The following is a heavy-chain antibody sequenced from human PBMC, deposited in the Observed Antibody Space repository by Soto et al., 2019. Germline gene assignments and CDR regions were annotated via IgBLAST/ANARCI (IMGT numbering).Heavy chain of an antibody. CDR1: GGSFSGWH. CDR3: ARSRNLDV. V-gene: IGHV4-34*01. Sequence: QVQVQQWGAGLLKFSETLSLTCAVNGGSFSGWHWNWIRQPPGKGLEWIGEASHTGGTNYNPSLESRVTISVDRSRNQLSLKLTSVSAADTAVYYCARSRNLDVWSPGTTVMVSS. D-gene: IGHD1-1*01. CDR2: ASHTGGT. J-gene: IGHJ6*02.